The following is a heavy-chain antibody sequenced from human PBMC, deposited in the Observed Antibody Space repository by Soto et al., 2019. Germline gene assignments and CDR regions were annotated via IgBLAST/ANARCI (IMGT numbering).Heavy chain of an antibody. V-gene: IGHV3-30*18. Sequence: QVQLLESGGGVVQPGRSLKLSCTTSGFTFSLYGMHWVRQAPGKGLEWLAVISFDGKNRYYADSVKGRFTIFRDNSKTTLFLQMSNLRADDTAVYFCAKGAQAAAVLDHWGQGALVTVAS. J-gene: IGHJ4*02. CDR2: ISFDGKNR. D-gene: IGHD6-25*01. CDR1: GFTFSLYG. CDR3: AKGAQAAAVLDH.